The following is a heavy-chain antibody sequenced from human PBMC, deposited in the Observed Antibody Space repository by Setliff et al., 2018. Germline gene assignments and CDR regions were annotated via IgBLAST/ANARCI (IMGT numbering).Heavy chain of an antibody. J-gene: IGHJ6*03. CDR2: IHHSGKA. Sequence: PSETLSLTCAVSGFSISSGYYWGWIRQPPGKGLEWIVNIHHSGKAYYNPSLKSRVTMSVDTSKNHVSLKLSSVTAADTAVYYCARMSGFMYMDVWGTGTTVTVSS. CDR3: ARMSGFMYMDV. CDR1: GFSISSGYY. V-gene: IGHV4-38-2*01. D-gene: IGHD3-16*01.